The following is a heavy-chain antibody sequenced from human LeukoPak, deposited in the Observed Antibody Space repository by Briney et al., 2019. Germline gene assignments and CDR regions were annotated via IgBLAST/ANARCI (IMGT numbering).Heavy chain of an antibody. CDR1: GFTFSSYA. Sequence: GGSLRLSCAASGFTFSSYAMSWVRQAPGKGLEWASSISGSGSSTYYAGSVKGRFTISRDNSKNTLYVQMNSLRAEDTAVYSCEKRLQWELPLDYWGPGTLVTVSS. CDR2: ISGSGSST. J-gene: IGHJ4*02. CDR3: EKRLQWELPLDY. V-gene: IGHV3-23*01. D-gene: IGHD1-26*01.